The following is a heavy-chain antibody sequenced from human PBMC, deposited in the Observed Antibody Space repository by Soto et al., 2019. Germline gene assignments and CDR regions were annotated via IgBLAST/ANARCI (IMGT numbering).Heavy chain of an antibody. CDR2: IYHSGSA. D-gene: IGHD3-22*01. J-gene: IGHJ4*02. V-gene: IGHV4-39*01. CDR3: ARHFVAVVIKGWGY. Sequence: PSETLSLTCTVSGGSISSSSYYWGRIRQPPGKGLEWIGSIYHSGSAYYNPSLKSRVTMSVDTSKNQFSLKLISVTAADTAVYYCARHFVAVVIKGWGYWGQGTLVTVS. CDR1: GGSISSSSYY.